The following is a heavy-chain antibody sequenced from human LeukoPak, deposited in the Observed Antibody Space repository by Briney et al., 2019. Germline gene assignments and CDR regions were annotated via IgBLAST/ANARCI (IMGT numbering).Heavy chain of an antibody. CDR2: ISGSGGST. V-gene: IGHV3-23*01. CDR3: AKDVYYYDSSGSALGAFDI. CDR1: GFTFSSYA. D-gene: IGHD3-22*01. Sequence: PGGSLRLSCAASGFTFSSYAMSWVRQAPGKGLEWVSAISGSGGSTYYADSVKGRFTISRDNSKNTLYLQMNSLRAEDTAVYYCAKDVYYYDSSGSALGAFDIWAKGQWSPSLQ. J-gene: IGHJ3*02.